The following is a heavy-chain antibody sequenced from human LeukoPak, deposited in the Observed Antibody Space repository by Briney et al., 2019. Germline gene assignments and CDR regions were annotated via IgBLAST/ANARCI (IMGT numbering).Heavy chain of an antibody. V-gene: IGHV3-7*01. J-gene: IGHJ4*02. CDR2: IKQDGSER. D-gene: IGHD2/OR15-2a*01. CDR1: GFTFSSYW. Sequence: GGSLRLSCAASGFTFSSYWMHWVRQAPGKGLEWVANIKQDGSERHYVDSVKGRFTISRDNAKNSLYLQMNSLRAEDTAVYSCVRDGDTTVYTNWGQGTLVTVSS. CDR3: VRDGDTTVYTN.